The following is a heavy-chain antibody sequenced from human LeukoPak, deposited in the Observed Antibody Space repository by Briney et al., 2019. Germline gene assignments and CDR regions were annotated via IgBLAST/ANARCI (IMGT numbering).Heavy chain of an antibody. CDR2: IWYDGSNK. J-gene: IGHJ4*02. V-gene: IGHV3-33*01. CDR1: GFKFRSYC. CDR3: ASATYGSGSYYSDY. Sequence: GGSLRLSCAVSGFKFRSYCMHWVRQSPGKGLEWVAIIWYDGSNKYYSDSVKGRFTISRDNSKNTLYLQMNSLRAEDTAVYYCASATYGSGSYYSDYWGQGTLVTVSS. D-gene: IGHD3-10*01.